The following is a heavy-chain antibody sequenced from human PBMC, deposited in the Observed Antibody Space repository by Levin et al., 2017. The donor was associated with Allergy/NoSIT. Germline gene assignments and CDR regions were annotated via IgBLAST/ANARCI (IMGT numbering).Heavy chain of an antibody. CDR3: ARANRNWDFSEAGPNFDY. Sequence: GGSLRLSCEASGFTFSDYGMHWVRQAPGEGLEWVSVIWYNGNNIFYADSVKGRFTISRDNSRDTVFLQMDSLRAEDTAVYYWARANRNWDFSEAGPNFDYWGQGTLVTVSS. J-gene: IGHJ4*02. CDR2: IWYNGNNI. D-gene: IGHD1-7*01. CDR1: GFTFSDYG. V-gene: IGHV3-33*08.